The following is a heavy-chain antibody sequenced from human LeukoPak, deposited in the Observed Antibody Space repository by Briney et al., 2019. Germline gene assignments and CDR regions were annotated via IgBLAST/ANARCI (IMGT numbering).Heavy chain of an antibody. V-gene: IGHV3-30*03. CDR2: ISYDGSNK. CDR1: GFTFSSYG. D-gene: IGHD1-1*01. CDR3: ARDNNWYFDY. J-gene: IGHJ4*02. Sequence: GGSLRLSCAASGFTFSSYGMHWVRQAPGKGLEWVAVISYDGSNKYYADSVKGRFTISRDNSKNTVDLQMNSLRAEDTAVYYCARDNNWYFDYWGQGTLVTVSS.